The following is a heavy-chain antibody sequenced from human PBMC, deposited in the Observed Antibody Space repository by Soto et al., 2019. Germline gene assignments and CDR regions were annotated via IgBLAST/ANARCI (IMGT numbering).Heavy chain of an antibody. CDR3: ARYSRHDFWWGSTSPSYYFDY. D-gene: IGHD3-3*01. J-gene: IGHJ4*02. V-gene: IGHV1-18*01. Sequence: ASVQVSCKASGYTFTDYGITWVRQAPGQGLEWVGWISSYNGNTNYAQKLHGRVTMTTDISTTMTYMELRSLTSADTAVYYCARYSRHDFWWGSTSPSYYFDYWGQGTLVTVSS. CDR1: GYTFTDYG. CDR2: ISSYNGNT.